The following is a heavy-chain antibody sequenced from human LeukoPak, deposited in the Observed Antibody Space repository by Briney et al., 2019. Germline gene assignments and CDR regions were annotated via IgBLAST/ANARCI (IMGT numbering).Heavy chain of an antibody. V-gene: IGHV1-69*05. Sequence: ASVKVSCKASGGTFSSYAISWVRQAPGQGLEWMGGIIPIFGTANYAQKFQGRVTITTDESTSTAYMELSSLRSEDTAVYYCARAPLTTATSDYFDLWGLGTLVTVSS. CDR2: IIPIFGTA. CDR1: GGTFSSYA. J-gene: IGHJ4*02. CDR3: ARAPLTTATSDYFDL. D-gene: IGHD4-17*01.